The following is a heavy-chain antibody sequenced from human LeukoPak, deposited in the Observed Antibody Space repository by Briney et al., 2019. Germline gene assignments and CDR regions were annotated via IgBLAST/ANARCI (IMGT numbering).Heavy chain of an antibody. J-gene: IGHJ4*02. Sequence: PGGSLRLSCAASGFTFSSYAMHWVRQAPGKGLECVSAISSNGGSTYYANTVKGRFTISRDNSKNTLYLQMGSLGAEDMAVYYCARVSDFWSGYYFPSDYWGQGTLVTVSS. V-gene: IGHV3-64*01. CDR3: ARVSDFWSGYYFPSDY. CDR2: ISSNGGST. D-gene: IGHD3-3*01. CDR1: GFTFSSYA.